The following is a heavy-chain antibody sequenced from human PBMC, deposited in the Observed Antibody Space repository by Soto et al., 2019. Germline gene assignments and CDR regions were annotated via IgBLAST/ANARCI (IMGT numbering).Heavy chain of an antibody. V-gene: IGHV3-30*04. J-gene: IGHJ4*02. D-gene: IGHD3-22*01. CDR3: ARDPTEWLLRYYFDY. CDR1: GFTFSSYT. Sequence: GGSLRLSCAASGFTFSSYTMHWVRQAPGKGLEWVAVISYDGRNKYYADSVKGRFTISRDNSKNTLYLQMNSLRAEDTAVYYCARDPTEWLLRYYFDYWGQGTLVTVSS. CDR2: ISYDGRNK.